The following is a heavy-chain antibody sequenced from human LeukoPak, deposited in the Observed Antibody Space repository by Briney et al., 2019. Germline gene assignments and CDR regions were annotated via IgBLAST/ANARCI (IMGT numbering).Heavy chain of an antibody. J-gene: IGHJ4*02. V-gene: IGHV4-39*02. CDR2: IYYSGST. CDR1: GGSISSSSYY. D-gene: IGHD2-21*02. Sequence: SETLPLTCTVSGGSISSSSYYWGWIRQPPGKGLEWIGSIYYSGSTYYNPSLKSRVTISVDTSKNQFCLKLSSVTAADTAVYYCAIECGGDCPDDYWGQGTLVTVSS. CDR3: AIECGGDCPDDY.